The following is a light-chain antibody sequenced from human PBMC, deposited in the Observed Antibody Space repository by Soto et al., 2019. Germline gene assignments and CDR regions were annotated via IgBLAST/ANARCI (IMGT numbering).Light chain of an antibody. V-gene: IGLV2-11*01. J-gene: IGLJ3*02. Sequence: QSVLTQPRSVSGSPGQSVTISCTGTSSDVGDYNYVSWYQQHPGKAPKLLIXXXXXXXXXXXXXXXXSKSGNTASLTISGLQAXXEAXYSCCSYAGSYTWVFGGGTKLTVL. CDR2: XXX. CDR3: CSYAGSYTWV. CDR1: SSDVGDYNY.